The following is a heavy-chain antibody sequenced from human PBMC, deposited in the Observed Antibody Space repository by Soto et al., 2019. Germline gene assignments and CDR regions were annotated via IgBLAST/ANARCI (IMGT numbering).Heavy chain of an antibody. Sequence: SETLSLTCAVSGGSISSSNWWSWVRQPPGKGLEWIGEIYHSGSTNYNPSLKSRVTISVDKSKNQFSLKLSSVTAADTAVYYCARSGGIDHQLANWLDTWGQGTLVPVSS. CDR3: ARSGGIDHQLANWLDT. J-gene: IGHJ5*02. V-gene: IGHV4-4*02. CDR2: IYHSGST. D-gene: IGHD2-2*01. CDR1: GGSISSSNW.